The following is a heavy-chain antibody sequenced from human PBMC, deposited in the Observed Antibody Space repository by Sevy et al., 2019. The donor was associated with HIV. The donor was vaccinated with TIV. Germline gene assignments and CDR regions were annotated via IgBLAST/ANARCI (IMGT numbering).Heavy chain of an antibody. J-gene: IGHJ4*02. CDR1: GYSFSSYW. Sequence: GESLKISCKGSGYSFSSYWIGWVRQMPGKGLEWMGIIYPDDSHTRYSPSFQGQITISAVKSISTAYLQWSSLKASDTAMYYCARGLRSWYFDYWGQGTLVTVSS. CDR3: ARGLRSWYFDY. V-gene: IGHV5-51*01. CDR2: IYPDDSHT. D-gene: IGHD6-13*01.